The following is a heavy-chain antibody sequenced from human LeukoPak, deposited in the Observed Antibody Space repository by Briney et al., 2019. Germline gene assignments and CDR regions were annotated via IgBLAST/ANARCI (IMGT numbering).Heavy chain of an antibody. D-gene: IGHD6-13*01. J-gene: IGHJ4*02. CDR1: GGSISTYY. V-gene: IGHV4-59*01. CDR2: IYYSGAT. Sequence: SETLSLTCTVSGGSISTYYWTWIRQPPGRGLEWIGYIYYSGATNYNPSLKSRVTISVDTSKNQFSLKLSSVTAADTAVYYCARGVYIAAAQYGFWGQGTLVTVSS. CDR3: ARGVYIAAAQYGF.